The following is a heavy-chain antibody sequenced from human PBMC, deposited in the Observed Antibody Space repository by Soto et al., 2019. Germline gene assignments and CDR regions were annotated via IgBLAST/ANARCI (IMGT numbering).Heavy chain of an antibody. D-gene: IGHD3-22*01. CDR1: GGTFSSYA. V-gene: IGHV1-69*06. CDR3: ARDRPDNNHYYHRFDP. CDR2: IIPIFGTA. Sequence: QVQLVQSGAEVKKPGSSVKVSCKASGGTFSSYAISWVRQAPGQGLEWMGGIIPIFGTANYAQKFQGRVTITAEKSTSTAYMELSRLRSEDTDVYYCARDRPDNNHYYHRFDPWGQGTLVTVSS. J-gene: IGHJ5*02.